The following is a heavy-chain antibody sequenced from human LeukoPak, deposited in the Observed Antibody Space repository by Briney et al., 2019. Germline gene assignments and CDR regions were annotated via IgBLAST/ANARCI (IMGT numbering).Heavy chain of an antibody. V-gene: IGHV7-4-1*02. D-gene: IGHD6-19*01. CDR2: INTNTGNA. CDR3: ARALAVGGSYYYYMDV. CDR1: GYTFTSYA. J-gene: IGHJ6*03. Sequence: ASVKVSCKASGYTFTSYAMNWVRQAPGQGLEWMGWINTNTGNATYAQGFTGRFVFSLDTSFSTAYLQISSLKAEDTAVYYCARALAVGGSYYYYMDVWGKGTTVAVSS.